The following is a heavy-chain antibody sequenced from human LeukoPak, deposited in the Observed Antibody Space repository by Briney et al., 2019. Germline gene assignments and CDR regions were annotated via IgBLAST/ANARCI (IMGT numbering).Heavy chain of an antibody. V-gene: IGHV3-15*01. Sequence: PGGSLRLSCAASGFTFSSYAMSWVRQAPGKGLEWVGRIKSKTDGGTTDYAAPVKGRFTISRDDSKNTLYLQMNSLKTEDTAVYYCTTDRGGGYLHNYWGQGTLVTVSS. J-gene: IGHJ4*02. CDR3: TTDRGGGYLHNY. CDR1: GFTFSSYA. D-gene: IGHD1-26*01. CDR2: IKSKTDGGTT.